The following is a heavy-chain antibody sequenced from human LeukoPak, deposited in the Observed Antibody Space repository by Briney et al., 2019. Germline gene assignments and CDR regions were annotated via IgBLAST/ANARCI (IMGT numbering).Heavy chain of an antibody. V-gene: IGHV3-33*01. CDR2: IWYDGSNK. CDR1: GFTFSSYG. J-gene: IGHJ4*02. Sequence: PGRSLRLSCAASGFTFSSYGMHWVRQAPGKGLEWVAVIWYDGSNKYYADSVKGRFTISRDNSKNTLYLQMNSLRAEDTAVYYCARENDSSGYYCFDYWGQGTLVTVSS. CDR3: ARENDSSGYYCFDY. D-gene: IGHD3-22*01.